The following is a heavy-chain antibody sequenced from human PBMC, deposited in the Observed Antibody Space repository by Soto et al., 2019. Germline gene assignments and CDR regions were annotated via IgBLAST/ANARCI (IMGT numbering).Heavy chain of an antibody. CDR3: AREVSYGDSSTDAFDI. CDR2: INPSGGST. J-gene: IGHJ3*02. D-gene: IGHD4-17*01. CDR1: GYTFTSYY. V-gene: IGHV1-46*03. Sequence: QVQLVQSGAEVKKPGASVKVSCKASGYTFTSYYMHWVRQAPGQGLEWMGIINPSGGSTSYAQKFQGSVTMTRDTSTSTVYMELSSLRSEDTAVYYCAREVSYGDSSTDAFDIWGQGTMVTVSS.